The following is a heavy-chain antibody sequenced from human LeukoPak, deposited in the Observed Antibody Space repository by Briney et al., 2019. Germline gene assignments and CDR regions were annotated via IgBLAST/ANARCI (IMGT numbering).Heavy chain of an antibody. D-gene: IGHD3-3*02. J-gene: IGHJ3*02. CDR3: ARDLAHAFDI. Sequence: SETLSLTCTVSGGSISSFYWNWLRQPPGKGLEWIGYIYYSGSTDYNPSLKRRVTMSVDRSKNRFSLKLSSVTAADTAVYYCARDLAHAFDIWGQGIMVTVSS. V-gene: IGHV4-59*01. CDR2: IYYSGST. CDR1: GGSISSFY.